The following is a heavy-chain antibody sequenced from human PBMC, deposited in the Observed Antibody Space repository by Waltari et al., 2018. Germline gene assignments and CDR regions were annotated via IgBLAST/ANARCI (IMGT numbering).Heavy chain of an antibody. CDR2: IYTSGST. Sequence: QVQLQESGPGLVKPSQTLSLTCTVSGGSLSSVSYYWSWIRQPAGKGLEWIGRIYTSGSTNYNPSLKGRVTISVDTSKNQFSLKLSSVTAADTAVYYCAREGDSSGWYYFDYWGQGTLVTVSS. D-gene: IGHD6-19*01. V-gene: IGHV4-61*02. J-gene: IGHJ4*02. CDR3: AREGDSSGWYYFDY. CDR1: GGSLSSVSYY.